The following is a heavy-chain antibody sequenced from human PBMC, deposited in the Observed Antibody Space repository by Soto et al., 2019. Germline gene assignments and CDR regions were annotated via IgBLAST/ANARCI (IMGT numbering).Heavy chain of an antibody. V-gene: IGHV4-34*01. CDR2: INHSGST. CDR1: GGSFSGYY. CDR3: ARGLTYYDFWSGYNRHYYYGMDV. Sequence: SETLSLTCAVYGGSFSGYYWSWIRQPPGKGLEWIGEINHSGSTNYNPSLKSRVTISVDTSKNQFSLKLSSVTAADTAVYYCARGLTYYDFWSGYNRHYYYGMDVWGQGTTVPVSS. D-gene: IGHD3-3*01. J-gene: IGHJ6*02.